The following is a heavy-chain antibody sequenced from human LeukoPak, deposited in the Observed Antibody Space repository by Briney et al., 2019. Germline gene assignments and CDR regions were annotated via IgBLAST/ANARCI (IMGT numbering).Heavy chain of an antibody. CDR2: INSDGSST. D-gene: IGHD1-26*01. J-gene: IGHJ6*03. V-gene: IGHV3-74*01. CDR3: ARVSSGSYFGYYYYYMDV. Sequence: GGSLRPSCAASGFTFSNYWMHWVRQAPGKGLVWVSRINSDGSSTSYADSVKGRFTISRDNAKNTLYLQMNSLRAEDTAVYYCARVSSGSYFGYYYYYMDVWGKGTTVTVSS. CDR1: GFTFSNYW.